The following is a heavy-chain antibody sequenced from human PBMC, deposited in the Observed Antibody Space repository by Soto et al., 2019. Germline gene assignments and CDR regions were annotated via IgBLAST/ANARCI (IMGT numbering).Heavy chain of an antibody. Sequence: TLSLTCTVSGASISSGGYYWGCIRQHPGKYLQCIVYIYYSGSTYYNPSLMSRVAISVDTSKNQFSLKLSSVTAADTAVYYCAREPSPWGQGTLVTVS. CDR3: AREPSP. CDR2: IYYSGST. V-gene: IGHV4-31*03. CDR1: GASISSGGYY. J-gene: IGHJ5*02.